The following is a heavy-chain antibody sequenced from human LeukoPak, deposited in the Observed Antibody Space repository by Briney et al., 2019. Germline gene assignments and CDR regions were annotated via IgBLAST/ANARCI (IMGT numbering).Heavy chain of an antibody. CDR3: AKGEDYGDYLGGFDY. D-gene: IGHD4-17*01. CDR2: ISYDGSNK. Sequence: GRSLRLSCAASGFTFSSYAMHWVRQAPGKGLEWVAVISYDGSNKYYADSLKGRFTISRDNSKNTLYLQMNSLRAEDTAVYYCAKGEDYGDYLGGFDYWGQGTLVTVSS. V-gene: IGHV3-30*18. J-gene: IGHJ4*02. CDR1: GFTFSSYA.